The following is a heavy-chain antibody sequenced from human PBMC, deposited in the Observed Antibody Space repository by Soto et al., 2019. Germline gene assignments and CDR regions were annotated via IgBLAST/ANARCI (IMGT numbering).Heavy chain of an antibody. CDR3: ATKGIYGDRLGVDY. CDR2: ISGSGVST. D-gene: IGHD4-17*01. Sequence: PGGSLGLSCAASGVPFSSYTMSWVRPAPGKGLEWVSAISGSGVSTYYADSVKGRFTISRDNSKNTLYLQMNSLRAEDTAVYYCATKGIYGDRLGVDYWGQGTLVTVSS. V-gene: IGHV3-23*01. J-gene: IGHJ4*02. CDR1: GVPFSSYT.